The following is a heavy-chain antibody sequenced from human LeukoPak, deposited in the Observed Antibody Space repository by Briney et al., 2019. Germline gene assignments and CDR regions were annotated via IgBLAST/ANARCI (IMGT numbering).Heavy chain of an antibody. J-gene: IGHJ6*02. D-gene: IGHD5-18*01. Sequence: SETLSLTCAVYGGSFSGYYWSWIRQPPGKGLEWIGEINHSGSTNYNPSLKSRVTISVDTPKNQFSLKLSSVTAADTAVYYCARDAVGTANAVWGQGTTVTVSS. V-gene: IGHV4-34*01. CDR1: GGSFSGYY. CDR3: ARDAVGTANAV. CDR2: INHSGST.